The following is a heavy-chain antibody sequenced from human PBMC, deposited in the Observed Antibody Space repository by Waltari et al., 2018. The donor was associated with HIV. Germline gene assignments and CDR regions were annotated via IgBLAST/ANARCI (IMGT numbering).Heavy chain of an antibody. CDR1: GGTFSSYG. D-gene: IGHD6-13*01. V-gene: IGHV1-69*01. J-gene: IGHJ6*02. CDR2: IIPMFGTE. Sequence: QVQLVQSGAAVKKPGSSVKVSCKASGGTFSSYGISWVRQAPGQGLEWMGVIIPMFGTENYAQEFQGIVTVTADDSTSTAYMELSRLRYDDTAVYDCGRAKDSSSWYHYSHYYCMDVWGQGTTVIVSS. CDR3: GRAKDSSSWYHYSHYYCMDV.